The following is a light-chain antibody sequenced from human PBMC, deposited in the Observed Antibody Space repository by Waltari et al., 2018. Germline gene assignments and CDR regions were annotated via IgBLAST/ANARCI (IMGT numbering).Light chain of an antibody. CDR2: DAS. Sequence: IVLTQSPATLSLSPGERATLSCRASQSISTYLAWYQQKPGQAPTLLISDASYRATGIPARFSGSWSGTDFTLTISSLEAEDFAVYYCQQRSDLPPITFGQGTKVEI. CDR3: QQRSDLPPIT. J-gene: IGKJ1*01. V-gene: IGKV3-11*01. CDR1: QSISTY.